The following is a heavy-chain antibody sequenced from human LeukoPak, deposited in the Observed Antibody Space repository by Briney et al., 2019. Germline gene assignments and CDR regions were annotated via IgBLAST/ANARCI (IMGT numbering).Heavy chain of an antibody. D-gene: IGHD7-27*01. J-gene: IGHJ5*02. V-gene: IGHV4-59*01. CDR2: IYRSGIT. CDR1: GASFSAYY. CDR3: ARAPSDWGATNWFDP. Sequence: SETLSLTCSVSGASFSAYYRNWIRQPPGKGLEWIGFIYRSGITSYSPSLKSRVTISIDTSKNDFSLNLTSVTAADTAVYYCARAPSDWGATNWFDPWGHGTLVTVSS.